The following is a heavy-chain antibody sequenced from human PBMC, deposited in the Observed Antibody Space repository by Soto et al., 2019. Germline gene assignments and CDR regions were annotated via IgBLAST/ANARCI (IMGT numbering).Heavy chain of an antibody. CDR3: ARGVSGGNHTDNWFDP. CDR1: GGTFSSYA. V-gene: IGHV1-69*13. J-gene: IGHJ5*02. Sequence: GASVKVSCKASGGTFSSYAISWVRQAPGQGLEWMGGIIPIFGTANYAQKFQGRVTITADESTSTAYMELSSLRSEDTAVYYCARGVSGGNHTDNWFDPWGQGTLVTVS. CDR2: IIPIFGTA. D-gene: IGHD2-15*01.